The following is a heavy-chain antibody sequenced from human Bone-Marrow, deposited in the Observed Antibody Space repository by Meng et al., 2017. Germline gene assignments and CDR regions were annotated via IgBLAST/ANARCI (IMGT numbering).Heavy chain of an antibody. J-gene: IGHJ5*01. CDR3: ARGGLAGTGYSSGWYSGRFRNWFDP. CDR1: GGSISSYY. V-gene: IGHV4-59*12. D-gene: IGHD6-19*01. CDR2: IYYSGST. Sequence: SETLSLTCTVSGGSISSYYWSWIRQPPGKGLEWIGYIYYSGSTNYNPSLKSRVTISVDTSKNQFSLKLSSVTAADTAVYYCARGGLAGTGYSSGWYSGRFRNWFDPWGQGTLVTVSS.